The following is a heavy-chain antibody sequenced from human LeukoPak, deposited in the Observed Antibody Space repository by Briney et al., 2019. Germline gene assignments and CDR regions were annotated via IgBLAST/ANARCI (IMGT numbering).Heavy chain of an antibody. CDR1: GFIFSTYG. CDR2: IRYHGSDK. D-gene: IGHD1-14*01. J-gene: IGHJ4*02. V-gene: IGHV3-30*02. CDR3: ARPLNGNYFDY. Sequence: TGGSLRLSCAASGFIFSTYGMHWVRQTPGKGLEWVAFIRYHGSDKYFADSVRGRFTISRDNSKNTLYLQMNSLRPEDTAVYYCARPLNGNYFDYWGQGTPVTVSS.